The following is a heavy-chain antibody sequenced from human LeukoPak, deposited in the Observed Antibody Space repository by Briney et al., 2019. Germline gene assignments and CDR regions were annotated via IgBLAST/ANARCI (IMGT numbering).Heavy chain of an antibody. J-gene: IGHJ4*02. CDR1: GYNFPTYW. Sequence: GESLKISCTGSGYNFPTYWIGWVRQMPGKGLEWMGIIYPSDSDTRYSPPFQGQVTISADKSINTAYLQWSSLKASDTAMYFRVRREGNSHYDFWGQGTLVTVSS. V-gene: IGHV5-51*01. D-gene: IGHD4-23*01. CDR3: VRREGNSHYDF. CDR2: IYPSDSDT.